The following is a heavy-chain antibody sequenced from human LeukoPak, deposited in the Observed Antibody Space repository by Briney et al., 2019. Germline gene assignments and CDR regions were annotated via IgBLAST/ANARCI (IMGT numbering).Heavy chain of an antibody. D-gene: IGHD2-2*01. CDR2: FDPEDGET. J-gene: IGHJ5*02. CDR3: ATSAALVPARWFDP. V-gene: IGHV1-24*01. CDR1: GYTLTELS. Sequence: ASVKDSCKVSGYTLTELSMHWVRQAPGKGLEWMGGFDPEDGETIDAQKFQGRVTMTEDTSTDTAYMELSSLRYEDTAVYYCATSAALVPARWFDPWGQGTLVTVSS.